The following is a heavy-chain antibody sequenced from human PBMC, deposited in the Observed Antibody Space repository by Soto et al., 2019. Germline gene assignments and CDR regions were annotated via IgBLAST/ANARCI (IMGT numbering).Heavy chain of an antibody. D-gene: IGHD3-10*01. J-gene: IGHJ3*02. CDR3: AREAWSGGVIITGAFDI. V-gene: IGHV3-33*01. CDR2: IWYDGSNK. Sequence: GGSLRLSCAASGFTFSSYGMHWVRQAPGKGLEWVAVIWYDGSNKYYADSVKGRLTISRDKSKNTLYLQMNSLRAEDTAVYYCAREAWSGGVIITGAFDIWGQGTMVTVSS. CDR1: GFTFSSYG.